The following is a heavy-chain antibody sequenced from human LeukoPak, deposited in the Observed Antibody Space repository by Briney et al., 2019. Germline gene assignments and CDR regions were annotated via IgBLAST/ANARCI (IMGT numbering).Heavy chain of an antibody. D-gene: IGHD3-10*01. Sequence: SETLSLTCTVSGGSISSGDYYWSWIRQPPGKGLEWIGYIYYSGSTYYNPSLKSRVTISVDTSKNQFSLKLSSVTAADTAVYYCARGSGSYHDKKENWFDPWGQGTLVTVSS. CDR1: GGSISSGDYY. CDR2: IYYSGST. CDR3: ARGSGSYHDKKENWFDP. J-gene: IGHJ5*02. V-gene: IGHV4-30-4*01.